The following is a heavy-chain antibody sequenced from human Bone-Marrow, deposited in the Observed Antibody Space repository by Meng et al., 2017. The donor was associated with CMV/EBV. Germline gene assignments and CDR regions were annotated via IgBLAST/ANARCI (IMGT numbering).Heavy chain of an antibody. J-gene: IGHJ4*02. Sequence: GESLKISCAASGFTFSSYSMNWVRQAPGKGLEWVSSISSSSSYIYYAVSVKGRFTISRDNAKNSLYLQMNSLRAEDTAVYYCARSPIVVVPAAPDYWGQGTLVTVSS. CDR1: GFTFSSYS. D-gene: IGHD2-2*01. CDR3: ARSPIVVVPAAPDY. CDR2: ISSSSSYI. V-gene: IGHV3-21*01.